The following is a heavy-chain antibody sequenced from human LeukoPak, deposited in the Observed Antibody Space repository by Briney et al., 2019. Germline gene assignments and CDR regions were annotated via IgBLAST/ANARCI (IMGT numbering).Heavy chain of an antibody. CDR3: VKDSRGSGRGGNFDY. CDR2: ISSSGGNS. V-gene: IGHV3-64D*09. Sequence: PGGSLRLSCSASGFAFTMYAMHWVRQTPRKGLEFVSCISSSGGNSDYADSVKGRFTISRDNSKNTLYLQMSSLTTEDTAVYYCVKDSRGSGRGGNFDYWGQGTLVTVSS. J-gene: IGHJ4*02. D-gene: IGHD3-10*01. CDR1: GFAFTMYA.